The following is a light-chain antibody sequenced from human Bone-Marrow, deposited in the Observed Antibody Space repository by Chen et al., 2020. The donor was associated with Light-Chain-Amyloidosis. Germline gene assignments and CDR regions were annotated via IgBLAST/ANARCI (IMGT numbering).Light chain of an antibody. CDR2: KAS. Sequence: DIQMTQSPSTLSAPVGDRVTITCRASQSSSSWLAWYQQKPGKAPKLLIYKASSLDSGVPSRFSGSGSGTEFTLTISSLQPDDFATYFCQQYDSYSWTFGQGTRVEIK. V-gene: IGKV1-5*03. J-gene: IGKJ1*01. CDR3: QQYDSYSWT. CDR1: QSSSSW.